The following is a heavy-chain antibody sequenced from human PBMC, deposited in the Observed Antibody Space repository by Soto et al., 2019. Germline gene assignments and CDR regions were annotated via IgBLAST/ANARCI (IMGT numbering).Heavy chain of an antibody. D-gene: IGHD3-3*01. CDR2: INPATGAA. J-gene: IGHJ3*02. CDR1: GYPVTAYY. Sequence: QLHLVQSGAVVKKPGASVTVSCSASGYPVTAYYMHWVRQAPGRGLEWMGGINPATGAAKYTQTYQGRVTMTRATSTSNAFMDLSGLTSEDTAVFYCARGGGVGVAGSAAFDMWGQGTLVTVSS. V-gene: IGHV1-2*02. CDR3: ARGGGVGVAGSAAFDM.